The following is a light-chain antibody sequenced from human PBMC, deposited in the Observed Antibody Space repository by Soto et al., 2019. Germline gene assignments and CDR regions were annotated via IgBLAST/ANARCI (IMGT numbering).Light chain of an antibody. Sequence: EIVLTQSPGTLSLSPGERDTLSCRASQSVSNNHLAWYQQKPGQAPRPLIYGASSRATGIPARFSGSGSGTDFTLTISSLQSEDFAVYYCQQYNDWPTFGQGTKVDI. CDR1: QSVSNN. CDR2: GAS. J-gene: IGKJ1*01. CDR3: QQYNDWPT. V-gene: IGKV3D-15*01.